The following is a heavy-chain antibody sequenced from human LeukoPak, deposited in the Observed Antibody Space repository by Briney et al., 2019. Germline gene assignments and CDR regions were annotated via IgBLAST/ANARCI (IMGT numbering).Heavy chain of an antibody. CDR3: ARDTMVRGSVYYGMDV. V-gene: IGHV3-30*14. CDR1: GFTFSSYA. J-gene: IGHJ6*02. CDR2: ISYDGSNK. Sequence: GRSLRLSCAASGFTFSSYAMHGVRQAPGKGLEWVAVISYDGSNKYYADSVKGRFTISRDNSKNTLYLQMNSLRAEDTAVYYCARDTMVRGSVYYGMDVWGQGTTVTVSS. D-gene: IGHD3-10*01.